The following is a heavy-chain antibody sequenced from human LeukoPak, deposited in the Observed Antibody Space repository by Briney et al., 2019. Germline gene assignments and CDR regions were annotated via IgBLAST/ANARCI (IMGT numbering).Heavy chain of an antibody. CDR3: ARGGHIVVVPAAVAQSDYYYGMDV. Sequence: PSETLSLTCTVSGGSISSYYWSWIRQPAGKGLEWIVRIYTSGSTNYTPSLKSRVTMSVDTSKNQFSLKLSSVTAADTAVYYCARGGHIVVVPAAVAQSDYYYGMDVWGQGTTVTVSS. J-gene: IGHJ6*02. CDR1: GGSISSYY. D-gene: IGHD2-2*01. CDR2: IYTSGST. V-gene: IGHV4-4*07.